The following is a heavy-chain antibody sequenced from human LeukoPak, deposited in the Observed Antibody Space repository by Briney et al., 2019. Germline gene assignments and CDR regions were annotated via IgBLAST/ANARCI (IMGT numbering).Heavy chain of an antibody. CDR1: GFTFNSYG. CDR2: IWYDGSNK. V-gene: IGHV3-33*01. CDR3: ARGSGNYYTRFDY. J-gene: IGHJ4*02. D-gene: IGHD3-10*01. Sequence: GGSLRLSCAASGFTFNSYGMHWVRQAPGKGLEWVAVIWYDGSNKYYADSVKGRFTISRDNSKNTLYLQMNSLRAEDTALYYCARGSGNYYTRFDYWGQGTLVTVS.